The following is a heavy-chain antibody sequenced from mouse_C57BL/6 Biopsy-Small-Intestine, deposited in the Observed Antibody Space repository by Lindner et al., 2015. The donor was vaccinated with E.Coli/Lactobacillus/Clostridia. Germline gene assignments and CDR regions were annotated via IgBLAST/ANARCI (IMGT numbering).Heavy chain of an antibody. CDR1: GYAFSSSW. V-gene: IGHV1-82*01. J-gene: IGHJ2*01. CDR3: AKGTRGDY. CDR2: IYPGDGDV. Sequence: VQLQESGPELVKPGASVKISCRASGYAFSSSWMSWVKQRPGKGLEWIGRIYPGDGDVNYNGNFKGKATLTADISSNTAYMQLSSLTSEDSAVYFCAKGTRGDYWGQGTTLTVSS.